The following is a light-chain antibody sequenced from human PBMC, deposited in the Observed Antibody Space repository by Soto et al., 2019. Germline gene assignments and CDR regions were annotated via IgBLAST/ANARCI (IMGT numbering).Light chain of an antibody. V-gene: IGKV1-39*01. Sequence: DIQLTQSPSSLSASVGDRVTITCRASQSIRSYLNWYQQKPGQAPKLLIYAASSLQTGVSSRFSGSGSGTDFTLTISNLQPEDFATYYCQQTSSTPTFGGGTKVEIK. J-gene: IGKJ4*01. CDR2: AAS. CDR3: QQTSSTPT. CDR1: QSIRSY.